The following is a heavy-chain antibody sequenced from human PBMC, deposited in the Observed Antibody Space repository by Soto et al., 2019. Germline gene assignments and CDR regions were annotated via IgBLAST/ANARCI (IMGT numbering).Heavy chain of an antibody. CDR3: AGGLPVTERDHFYGMDV. CDR1: GGSIKNYY. Sequence: QVQLQESGPGLVKSSETLTLTCTVSGGSIKNYYWTWIRQPPGQGLEWIGYVHHAGSSNYNPSLSGRATMSVDTSKNQCSLRLTSVIAADAAVYYCAGGLPVTERDHFYGMDVWGQGTTVIVSS. V-gene: IGHV4-59*01. CDR2: VHHAGSS. D-gene: IGHD2-21*02. J-gene: IGHJ6*02.